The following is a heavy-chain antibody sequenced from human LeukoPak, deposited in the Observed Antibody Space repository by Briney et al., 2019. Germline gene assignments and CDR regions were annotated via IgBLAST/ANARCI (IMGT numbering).Heavy chain of an antibody. V-gene: IGHV1-69*17. CDR2: IITIFGIA. CDR1: GGTFSSYA. J-gene: IGHJ4*02. D-gene: IGHD4-23*01. CDR3: ARDTAPDYGGNSGPYFDY. Sequence: GASLKVSCKASGGTFSSYAISWVRQAPGHGLEWMGGIITIFGIANYAQKFQGRVTITADKSTSTAYMELSSLRSEDTAVYYCARDTAPDYGGNSGPYFDYWGQGTLVTVSS.